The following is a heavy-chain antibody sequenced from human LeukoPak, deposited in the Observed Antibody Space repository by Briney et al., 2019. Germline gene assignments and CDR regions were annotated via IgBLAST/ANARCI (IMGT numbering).Heavy chain of an antibody. D-gene: IGHD1-14*01. Sequence: PGGSLRLSCAASGFTFGNSWVHWVRQAPGKGLVWVSLINADGSTTTYADSVKGRLTISRDSARNTLSLQMNSLTIEDTAVYYCVVVVEPPDSDGFDVWGQGTMITVSS. V-gene: IGHV3-74*01. CDR3: VVVVEPPDSDGFDV. CDR2: INADGSTT. CDR1: GFTFGNSW. J-gene: IGHJ3*01.